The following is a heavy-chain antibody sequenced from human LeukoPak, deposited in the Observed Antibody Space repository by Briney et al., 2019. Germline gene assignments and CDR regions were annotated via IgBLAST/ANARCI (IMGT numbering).Heavy chain of an antibody. CDR2: INPSGGST. Sequence: ASVKVSCKASGYTFTSYYMHWVRQAPGQGLEWMGIINPSGGSTSYAQKFQGRVTKTRDTSTSTVYVELSSLRSEDTAVYYCARGHCSSTSCYESDAFDIWGQGTMVTVSS. J-gene: IGHJ3*02. CDR3: ARGHCSSTSCYESDAFDI. D-gene: IGHD2-2*01. CDR1: GYTFTSYY. V-gene: IGHV1-46*01.